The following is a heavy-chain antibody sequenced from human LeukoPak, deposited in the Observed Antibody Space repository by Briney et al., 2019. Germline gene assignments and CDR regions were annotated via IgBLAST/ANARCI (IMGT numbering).Heavy chain of an antibody. V-gene: IGHV1-8*01. J-gene: IGHJ4*02. D-gene: IGHD3/OR15-3a*01. CDR1: GYTFTSYD. CDR3: ARVGFLDRSFDY. CDR2: MNPNSGDT. Sequence: ASVKVSCKASGYTFTSYDISWVRQATGQGLEWMGWMNPNSGDTVYAQKFQGRVTMTRNTSINTAYMELSSLRSEDTAVYYCARVGFLDRSFDYWGQGTLVTVSS.